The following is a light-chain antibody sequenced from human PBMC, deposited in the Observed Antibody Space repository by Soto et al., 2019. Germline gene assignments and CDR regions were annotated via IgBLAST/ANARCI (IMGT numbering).Light chain of an antibody. V-gene: IGKV3-20*01. CDR2: GAS. J-gene: IGKJ1*01. Sequence: EIVLTQSPGTLSLSPVERATLSGMASQSVSSSYLAWYQQKTGQAPRLLIYGASSRATGIPDRFSGSGSGTDFTLTISRLEPEDFAVYYCQQYGTSPRTFGQGTKVDIK. CDR1: QSVSSSY. CDR3: QQYGTSPRT.